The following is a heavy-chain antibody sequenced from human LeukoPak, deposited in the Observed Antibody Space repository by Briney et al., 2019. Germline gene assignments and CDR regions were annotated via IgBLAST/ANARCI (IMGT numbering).Heavy chain of an antibody. V-gene: IGHV4-59*01. J-gene: IGHJ4*02. Sequence: SETLSLTCTVSGGSISSYYWSWIRQPPGQGLEWIGYIYYSGSTNYNPSLKSRVTISVDTSTNQFSLKLSSVTAADTAVYYCARGHRLWGLPDYWGRGTLVTVSS. CDR1: GGSISSYY. D-gene: IGHD3-16*01. CDR3: ARGHRLWGLPDY. CDR2: IYYSGST.